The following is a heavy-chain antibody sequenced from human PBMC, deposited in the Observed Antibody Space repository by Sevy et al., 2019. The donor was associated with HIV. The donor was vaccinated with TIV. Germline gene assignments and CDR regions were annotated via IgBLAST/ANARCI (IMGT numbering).Heavy chain of an antibody. V-gene: IGHV3-30-3*01. CDR2: ISYEGTET. Sequence: EGSLRLSCAASGFAFSTHAMHWVHQAPGKGLEWVAVISYEGTETFYAASVEGRFTISRDNSKNMLSLQINSLRPEDTAVYYCARDGGYSVKWYPLYWGHGTLVTVSS. J-gene: IGHJ4*01. D-gene: IGHD1-26*01. CDR3: ARDGGYSVKWYPLY. CDR1: GFAFSTHA.